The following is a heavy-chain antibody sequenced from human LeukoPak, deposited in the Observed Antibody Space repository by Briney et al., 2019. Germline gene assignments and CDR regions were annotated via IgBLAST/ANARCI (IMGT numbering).Heavy chain of an antibody. CDR2: ISYDGSNK. Sequence: PGGSLRLSCAASGFTFSSYAMHWVRQAPGKGLEWVAVISYDGSNKYYADSVKGRFTISRDNSKNTLYLQMNSLRAEDTAVYYCARDPYVWGSYRPEYYSDYWGQGTLVTVSS. J-gene: IGHJ4*02. CDR3: ARDPYVWGSYRPEYYSDY. V-gene: IGHV3-30-3*01. D-gene: IGHD3-16*02. CDR1: GFTFSSYA.